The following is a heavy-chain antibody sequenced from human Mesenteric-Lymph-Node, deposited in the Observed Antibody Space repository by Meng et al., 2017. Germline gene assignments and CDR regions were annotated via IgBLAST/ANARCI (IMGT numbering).Heavy chain of an antibody. CDR3: ASVGYYGSGSYSDY. J-gene: IGHJ4*02. V-gene: IGHV1-2*06. Sequence: ASVKVSCKASGYTFTGYYMHWVRQAPGQGLEWMGRINPNSGGTNYAQKFQGRVTMTRDTSISTAYMELSRLRSDDTAVYYCASVGYYGSGSYSDYWGQGTLVTVSS. CDR2: INPNSGGT. CDR1: GYTFTGYY. D-gene: IGHD3-10*01.